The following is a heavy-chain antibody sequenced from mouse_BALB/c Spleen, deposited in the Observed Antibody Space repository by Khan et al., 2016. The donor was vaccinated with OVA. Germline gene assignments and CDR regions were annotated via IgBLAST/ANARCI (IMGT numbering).Heavy chain of an antibody. Sequence: QIQLVQSGPELKKPGETVKISCKASGYTFTSYGMNWVKQSPGKALRWMGWINTYTGEATYTDDFKGRFAFSLESSASTAYLQINNLKNEDTPTYFCARPPYFSYTLDWWGEGTSVTDSS. CDR2: INTYTGEA. CDR3: ARPPYFSYTLDW. CDR1: GYTFTSYG. J-gene: IGHJ4*01. D-gene: IGHD2-10*01. V-gene: IGHV9-3-1*01.